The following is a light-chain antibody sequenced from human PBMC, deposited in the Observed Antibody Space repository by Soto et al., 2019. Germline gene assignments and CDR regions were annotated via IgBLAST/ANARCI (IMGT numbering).Light chain of an antibody. V-gene: IGKV3-15*01. CDR3: QQYNNLPWALT. J-gene: IGKJ4*01. Sequence: EIVMTQSPATMSVSPGERATLSCRARQSFGSNLAWYLPKPGQAHRLLIFGASSRAHGIPARVSGSGSGTEVTLTISSLQSEDFAVYYCQQYNNLPWALTFGGGTKVE. CDR1: QSFGSN. CDR2: GAS.